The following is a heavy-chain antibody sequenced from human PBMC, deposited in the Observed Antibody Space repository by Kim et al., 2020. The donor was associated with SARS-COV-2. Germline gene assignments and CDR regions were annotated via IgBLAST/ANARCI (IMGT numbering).Heavy chain of an antibody. D-gene: IGHD2-8*01. CDR1: GGSISSYY. J-gene: IGHJ4*02. Sequence: SETLSLTCTVSGGSISSYYWSWIRQPPGKGLEWIGYIYDRGSTNYNPSLKSRVTISVDTSKNQFSLKLSSVTAADTAVYYCARAPDVYAQFGSWGQGTL. V-gene: IGHV4-59*13. CDR3: ARAPDVYAQFGS. CDR2: IYDRGST.